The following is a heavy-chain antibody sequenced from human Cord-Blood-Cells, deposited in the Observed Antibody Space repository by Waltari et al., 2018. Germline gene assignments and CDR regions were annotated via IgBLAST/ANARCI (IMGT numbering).Heavy chain of an antibody. CDR3: ARPPLDMLAGYYPFDI. Sequence: QLQLQESGPGLVKPSETLSLTCTVSGGSISSSSYYWGWIRQPPGKGLEWIGRIYYSVSTYYNPSLKNRVTISVDTSKIQFSLKLSSVTAADAAVYYCARPPLDMLAGYYPFDIWGQGTMVTVSS. CDR1: GGSISSSSYY. CDR2: IYYSVST. J-gene: IGHJ3*02. D-gene: IGHD3-9*01. V-gene: IGHV4-39*01.